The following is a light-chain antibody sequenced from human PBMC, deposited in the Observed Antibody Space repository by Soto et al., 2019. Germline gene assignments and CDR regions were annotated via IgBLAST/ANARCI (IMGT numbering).Light chain of an antibody. CDR1: QSVSSSY. CDR3: QQYGSSSWT. J-gene: IGKJ1*01. CDR2: ATS. Sequence: ENVLTQSPGTPSLSPGERGTPSCRASQSVSSSYLAWYQQKPGQPPRLVMYATSSRATGIPARFSGSGSGTDFTLTISRLEPEDFAVYYCQQYGSSSWTFGQGTKVDIK. V-gene: IGKV3-20*01.